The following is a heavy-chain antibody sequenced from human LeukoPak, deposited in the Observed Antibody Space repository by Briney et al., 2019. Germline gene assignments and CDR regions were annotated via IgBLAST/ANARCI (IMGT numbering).Heavy chain of an antibody. V-gene: IGHV3-30-3*01. CDR2: ISYGGSNK. CDR3: ARDSYGLDY. CDR1: GFTFRTYA. Sequence: PGRSLRLSCAASGFTFRTYAMHWVRQAPGKGLEWVAFISYGGSNKYYADSVKGRFTISRDNSNNTLYLQMNSLRAEDTAVYYCARDSYGLDYWGQGTLVTVSS. J-gene: IGHJ4*02. D-gene: IGHD5-18*01.